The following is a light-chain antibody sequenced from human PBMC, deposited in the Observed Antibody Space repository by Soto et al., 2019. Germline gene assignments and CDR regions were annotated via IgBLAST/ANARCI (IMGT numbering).Light chain of an antibody. V-gene: IGKV1-5*01. CDR2: DAS. CDR1: QSVSFW. Sequence: DIQMTQSPSTLSASVGDTVTITCRSSQSVSFWLAWYQQKPGQAPKLLIYDASTLNSGVPSRFSGSSSGTEFTLTITSLQPDDFASYYCQQYNSFAPYSFGQGTKLEI. CDR3: QQYNSFAPYS. J-gene: IGKJ2*03.